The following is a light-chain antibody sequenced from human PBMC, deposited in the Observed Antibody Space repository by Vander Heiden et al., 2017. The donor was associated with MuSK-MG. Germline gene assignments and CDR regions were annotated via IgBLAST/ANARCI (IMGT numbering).Light chain of an antibody. V-gene: IGKV4-1*01. Sequence: DIVMTQSPDPLPVSLGERATINCKSWQIVIYSSNNKNYLAWYQQKPGQPPKLLIYWASTRESGVPDRFSGSGSGTDFTLTISSLQAEDVAVYYCQQYDSTPLTFGQGTKVEIK. CDR1: QIVIYSSNNKNY. CDR2: WAS. J-gene: IGKJ2*01. CDR3: QQYDSTPLT.